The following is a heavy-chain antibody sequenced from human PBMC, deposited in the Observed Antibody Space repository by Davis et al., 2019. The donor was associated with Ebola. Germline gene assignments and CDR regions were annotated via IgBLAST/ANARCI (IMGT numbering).Heavy chain of an antibody. D-gene: IGHD4-17*01. CDR1: GFTFSDYY. J-gene: IGHJ4*02. CDR3: TRGTVGADY. Sequence: GESLKISCAASGFTFSDYYMSWIRQAPGKGLEWVGFIRSKAYGGTTEYAASVKGRFTISRDDSKSIAYLQMNSLKTEDTAVYYCTRGTVGADYWGQGTLVTVSS. CDR2: IRSKAYGGTT. V-gene: IGHV3-49*03.